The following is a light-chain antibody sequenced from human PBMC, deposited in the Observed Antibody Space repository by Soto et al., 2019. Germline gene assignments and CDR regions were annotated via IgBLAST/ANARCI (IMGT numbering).Light chain of an antibody. CDR1: QSVSSSY. CDR2: GAS. CDR3: QQYGNSPWT. Sequence: EVVLTQSPGTLALSRGERATLSCRASQSVSSSYLAWYQHSPGQAPRLLIFGASSRATGIPDRFSGTGSGTDFTLTISRLEPEDFAVYYCQQYGNSPWTFGQGTKVDI. V-gene: IGKV3-20*01. J-gene: IGKJ1*01.